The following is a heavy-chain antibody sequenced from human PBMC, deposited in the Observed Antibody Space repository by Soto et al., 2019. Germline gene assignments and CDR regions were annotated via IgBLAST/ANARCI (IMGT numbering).Heavy chain of an antibody. Sequence: GGSLRLSCAASGFAISEYWMSWVRQAPGEGLEWVANIGQDGYEKHYPDSVRGRFTISRDNARNSLYLYVNSLRADDSAVYYCTRGTDLRFCTGYSCPGIDVWGPGTTVTVSS. D-gene: IGHD2-8*02. CDR3: TRGTDLRFCTGYSCPGIDV. CDR1: GFAISEYW. CDR2: IGQDGYEK. V-gene: IGHV3-7*03. J-gene: IGHJ6*02.